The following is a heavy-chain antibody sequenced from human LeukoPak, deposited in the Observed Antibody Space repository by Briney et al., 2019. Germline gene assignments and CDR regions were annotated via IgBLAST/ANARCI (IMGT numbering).Heavy chain of an antibody. CDR1: GFTFSSYG. V-gene: IGHV4-38-2*02. CDR2: IYHSGST. CDR3: ARDRGSSSWYGGGPKRLFDY. D-gene: IGHD6-13*01. J-gene: IGHJ4*02. Sequence: GSLRLSCAASGFTFSSYGMHWVRQAPGKGLEWIGSIYHSGSTYYNPSLKSRVTISVDTSKNQFSLKLSSVTAADTAVYYCARDRGSSSWYGGGPKRLFDYWGQGTLVTVSS.